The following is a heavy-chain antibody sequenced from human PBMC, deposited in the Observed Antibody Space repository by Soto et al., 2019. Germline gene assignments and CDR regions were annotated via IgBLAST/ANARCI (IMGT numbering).Heavy chain of an antibody. CDR2: IIPIFGTA. V-gene: IGHV1-69*01. CDR1: GGTFSSYA. D-gene: IGHD6-13*01. Sequence: QVQLVQSGAEVKKPGSSVKVSCKASGGTFSSYAISWVRQAPGQGLEWMGGIIPIFGTANYAQKFQGRVTITADESTSTAYMELSSLRSEDTAVYYCARSPPIAAAAPRGDYFGYWGQGTLVTVSS. CDR3: ARSPPIAAAAPRGDYFGY. J-gene: IGHJ4*02.